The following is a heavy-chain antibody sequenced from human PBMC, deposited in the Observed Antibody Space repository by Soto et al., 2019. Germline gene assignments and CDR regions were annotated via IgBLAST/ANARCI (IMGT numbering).Heavy chain of an antibody. CDR2: VYDNGRP. J-gene: IGHJ4*02. V-gene: IGHV4-59*01. Sequence: SETLSLTCTISVGSISVYYGSWIRQSPRQGLEWIGYVYDNGRPYYSPSLKSRVTISADTSKNQISLKLTSATAADTAVYYCARGVGSSPPRYWGRGTLVTVSS. CDR1: VGSISVYY. D-gene: IGHD3-9*01. CDR3: ARGVGSSPPRY.